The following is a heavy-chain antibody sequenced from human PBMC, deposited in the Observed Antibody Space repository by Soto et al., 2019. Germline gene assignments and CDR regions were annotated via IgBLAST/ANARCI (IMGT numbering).Heavy chain of an antibody. J-gene: IGHJ4*02. D-gene: IGHD3-3*01. Sequence: GGSLRLSCAASGFTFSSYSMNWVRQAPGKGLEWVAVISYDGSNKYYADSVKGRFTISRDNSKNTLYLQMNSLRAEDTAVYYCAKWAFWSGYYVFDYWGQGTLVTVSS. V-gene: IGHV3-30*18. CDR1: GFTFSSYS. CDR2: ISYDGSNK. CDR3: AKWAFWSGYYVFDY.